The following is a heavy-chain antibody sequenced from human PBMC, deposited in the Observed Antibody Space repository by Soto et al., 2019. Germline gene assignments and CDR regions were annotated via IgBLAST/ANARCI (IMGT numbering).Heavy chain of an antibody. V-gene: IGHV3-53*01. CDR1: GFSVTANY. CDR2: IYSGGST. CDR3: HGYGY. D-gene: IGHD5-12*01. Sequence: EVQVVESGGGLIQPGGSLRLSCAVSGFSVTANYMSWVRQAPGKGLEWVSVIYSGGSTYYIDSVKGRFSISRDISKNTLYLQMTRLRAADTAVYYCHGYGYWGQGTLVTVSS. J-gene: IGHJ4*02.